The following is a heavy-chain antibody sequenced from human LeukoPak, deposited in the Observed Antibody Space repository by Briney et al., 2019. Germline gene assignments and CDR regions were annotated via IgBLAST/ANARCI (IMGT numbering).Heavy chain of an antibody. D-gene: IGHD2-2*01. Sequence: QPGGSLRLSCAASGFTFSSYAMHWVRQAPGKGLEYVSAFSSNGGSTYYANSVKGRFTISRDNSKNTLYLQMGSLRAEDMAVYYCARETAYCSSTSCYLGGFDYWGQGTLVTVSS. CDR3: ARETAYCSSTSCYLGGFDY. V-gene: IGHV3-64*01. CDR1: GFTFSSYA. CDR2: FSSNGGST. J-gene: IGHJ4*02.